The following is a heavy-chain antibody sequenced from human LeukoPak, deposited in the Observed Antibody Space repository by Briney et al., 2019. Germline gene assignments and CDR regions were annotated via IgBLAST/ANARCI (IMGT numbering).Heavy chain of an antibody. Sequence: PGGSLRLSCAASGFTFSNYVMSWVRQAPGKGLEWVSVISPGGDSTYYADSVKGRFTISRDNSKNTVYLQMNSLRAEDTAVYYCAKVSAWAMVGATYFDYWGQGTLVTVSS. CDR3: AKVSAWAMVGATYFDY. CDR1: GFTFSNYV. D-gene: IGHD1-26*01. J-gene: IGHJ4*02. V-gene: IGHV3-23*01. CDR2: ISPGGDST.